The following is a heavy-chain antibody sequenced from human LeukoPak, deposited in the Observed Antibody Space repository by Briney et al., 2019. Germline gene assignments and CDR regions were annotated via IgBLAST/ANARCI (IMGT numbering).Heavy chain of an antibody. D-gene: IGHD5-24*01. CDR2: ISAYNGNT. V-gene: IGHV1-18*01. CDR3: AKGKDGYNSLAFDY. Sequence: GASVKVSCKASGYTFTSYGISWVRQAPGQGLEWMGWISAYNGNTNYAQKLQGRVTMTTDTSTSIAYMELRSLRSDDTAVYYCAKGKDGYNSLAFDYWGQGTLVTVSS. CDR1: GYTFTSYG. J-gene: IGHJ4*02.